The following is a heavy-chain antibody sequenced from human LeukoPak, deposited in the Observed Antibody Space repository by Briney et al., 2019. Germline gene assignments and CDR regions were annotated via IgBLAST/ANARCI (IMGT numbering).Heavy chain of an antibody. V-gene: IGHV3-74*01. CDR2: INSDGSST. CDR3: ARDLEAYSSGYYNGAFDI. CDR1: GFTFSSYW. Sequence: GGSLRLSCAASGFTFSSYWMHWVRQAPGKGLVWVSRINSDGSSTSYADSVKDRFTISRDNAKNTLYLQMNSLRAEDTAVYYCARDLEAYSSGYYNGAFDIWGQGTMVTVSS. J-gene: IGHJ3*02. D-gene: IGHD3-22*01.